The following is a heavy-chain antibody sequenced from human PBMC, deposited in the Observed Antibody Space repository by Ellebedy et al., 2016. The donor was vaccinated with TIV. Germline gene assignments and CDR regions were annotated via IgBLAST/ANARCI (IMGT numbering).Heavy chain of an antibody. V-gene: IGHV3-74*01. CDR3: ARGRYYDSSLTIGY. J-gene: IGHJ4*02. CDR1: GFTFSGYW. Sequence: GESLKISCAASGFTFSGYWMHWVRQAPGKGLEWVSRIDSDGSRTSYADTVRGRFTLPRDNDKNTLYLQMNSLRAEDTAVYYCARGRYYDSSLTIGYWGQGTLVTVSS. D-gene: IGHD3-22*01. CDR2: IDSDGSRT.